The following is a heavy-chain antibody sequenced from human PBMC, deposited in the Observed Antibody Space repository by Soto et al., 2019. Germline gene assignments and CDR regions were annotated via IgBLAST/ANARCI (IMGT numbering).Heavy chain of an antibody. CDR1: GYTFTSYG. V-gene: IGHV1-18*01. Sequence: QVQLVQSEGELRQPGASVTVSCRASGYTFTSYGIIWVRQAPGQGLEWMGYISPNSGATTYAQNLQGRLTLTTDTSTSTSYMDLRSLSSDDTAIYYCVREMWIRSGPHNFFDYWGLGSLVTVSS. CDR2: ISPNSGAT. D-gene: IGHD6-25*01. J-gene: IGHJ4*02. CDR3: VREMWIRSGPHNFFDY.